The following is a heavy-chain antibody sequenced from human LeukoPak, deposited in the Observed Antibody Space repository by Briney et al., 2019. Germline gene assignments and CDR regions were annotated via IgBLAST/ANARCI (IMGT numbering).Heavy chain of an antibody. Sequence: SETLSLTCTVSGGSISSYYWSWIRQPPGKGLEWIGYTYYSGSTNYNPSLKSRVTISVDTSKNQFSLKLSSVTAADTAVYYCARRRNYYDSSGIFDYWGQGTLVTVSS. J-gene: IGHJ4*02. V-gene: IGHV4-59*01. CDR1: GGSISSYY. D-gene: IGHD3-22*01. CDR3: ARRRNYYDSSGIFDY. CDR2: TYYSGST.